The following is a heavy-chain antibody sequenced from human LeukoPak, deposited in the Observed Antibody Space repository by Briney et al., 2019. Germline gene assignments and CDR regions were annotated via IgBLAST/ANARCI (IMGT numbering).Heavy chain of an antibody. CDR1: GYTFTDYY. V-gene: IGHV1-2*02. Sequence: ASVKVSCKASGYTFTDYYINWVRQAPGQGLEWMGWINPNSGDTNYAQKFRDRVTMTRDTSISTAYIELNLLRSDDTAVYYCARGDYYGSPKVVAAWGQGTLVTVSS. CDR3: ARGDYYGSPKVVAA. CDR2: INPNSGDT. D-gene: IGHD3-10*01. J-gene: IGHJ5*02.